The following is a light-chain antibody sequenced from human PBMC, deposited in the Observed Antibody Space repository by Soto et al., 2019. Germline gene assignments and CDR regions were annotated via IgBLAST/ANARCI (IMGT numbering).Light chain of an antibody. CDR3: QQRSNWPPIT. V-gene: IGKV3D-20*02. J-gene: IGKJ5*01. CDR2: GAS. Sequence: EIVLTQSPGTLSLSPGERATLSCRASQSVSSNYLAWYQQKPGQAPRLVIYGASSRATGIPDRFSGSGSGTDFTLTISRLEPEDFAVYYCQQRSNWPPITFGQGTRLEI. CDR1: QSVSSNY.